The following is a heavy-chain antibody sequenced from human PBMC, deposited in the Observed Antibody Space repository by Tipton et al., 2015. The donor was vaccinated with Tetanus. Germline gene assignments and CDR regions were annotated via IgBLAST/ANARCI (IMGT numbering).Heavy chain of an antibody. D-gene: IGHD2/OR15-2a*01. CDR3: ARGVIDDFLGSRIYFDS. CDR2: THHSGNT. V-gene: IGHV4-59*01. Sequence: TLSLTCSVSGASISSYYWNWILQVPGKGLEWIGYTHHSGNTNYNPSLSGRVTTSVDTSKNQFSLKMSSVTAADTAVYFCARGVIDDFLGSRIYFDSWGPGTLVTVSS. J-gene: IGHJ4*02. CDR1: GASISSYY.